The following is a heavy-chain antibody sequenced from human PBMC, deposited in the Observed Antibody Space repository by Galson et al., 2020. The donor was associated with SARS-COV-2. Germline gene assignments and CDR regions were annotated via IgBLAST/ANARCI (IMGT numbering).Heavy chain of an antibody. D-gene: IGHD5-18*01. J-gene: IGHJ4*02. V-gene: IGHV4-31*03. CDR3: ARADTPYYFVY. CDR1: GGSISSGGYY. Sequence: ASETLSLTCTVSGGSISSGGYYWSRIRQHPGKGLEWYGYIYYSGSTYYPPSLKSRVTISVDTSKNPFSLKLSSVTAADTAVYYCARADTPYYFVYWGQGTLGTVAS. CDR2: IYYSGST.